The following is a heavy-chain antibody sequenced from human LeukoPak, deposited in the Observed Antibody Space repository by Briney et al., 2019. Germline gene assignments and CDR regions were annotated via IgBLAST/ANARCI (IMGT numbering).Heavy chain of an antibody. CDR2: INHSGST. J-gene: IGHJ5*02. D-gene: IGHD2-2*01. Sequence: PSETLSLTCAAYGGSFSGYYWSWIRQPPGKGLEWIGEINHSGSTNYNPFLKSRVTISVDTSKNQFSLKLSSVTAADTAVYYCARQLTSGWFGHWGQGTLVTVSS. CDR3: ARQLTSGWFGH. CDR1: GGSFSGYY. V-gene: IGHV4-34*01.